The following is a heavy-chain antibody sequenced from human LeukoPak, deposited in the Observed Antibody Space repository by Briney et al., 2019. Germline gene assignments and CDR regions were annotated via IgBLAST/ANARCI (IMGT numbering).Heavy chain of an antibody. Sequence: PGGSLRLSCAASGFTFSSYSMNWVRQAPGKGLQWVSVMFPDGRTYYADSVKGRFTISRDLARNTLLLQMHSLRADDTAVHYCARTNPVYGDYDYWGQGTLVTVSS. J-gene: IGHJ4*02. CDR3: ARTNPVYGDYDY. CDR1: GFTFSSYS. V-gene: IGHV3-53*01. CDR2: MFPDGRT. D-gene: IGHD4-17*01.